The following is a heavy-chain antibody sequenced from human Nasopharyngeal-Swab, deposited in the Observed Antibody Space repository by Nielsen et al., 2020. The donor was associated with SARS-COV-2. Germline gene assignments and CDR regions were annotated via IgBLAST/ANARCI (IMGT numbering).Heavy chain of an antibody. V-gene: IGHV3-9*02. D-gene: IGHD6-13*01. CDR1: GFTSDDYA. CDR2: ISWNSVSI. J-gene: IGHJ4*02. CDR3: AKGIAAAGSRCLDY. Sequence: SLKISCAASGFTSDDYAMHWVRQAPGKGLEWVSGISWNSVSIGYADSVKGRFTISRDNAKNSLYLQMNSLRAEDTALYYCAKGIAAAGSRCLDYWGQGTLVTVSS.